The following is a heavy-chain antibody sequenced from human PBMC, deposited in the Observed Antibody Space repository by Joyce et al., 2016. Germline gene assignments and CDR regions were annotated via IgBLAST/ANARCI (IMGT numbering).Heavy chain of an antibody. D-gene: IGHD3-22*01. J-gene: IGHJ3*02. CDR3: ARGPLITMIVVVSDAFDI. Sequence: QVQLVQSGAEVKKPGASVKVSCKTSGYTFTSYGISWVRQAAGQGLEWMGWISTYNNNTNYAQKCQGRVTMTTDTSTTTAFMELRSLRADDTAVYFCARGPLITMIVVVSDAFDIWGQGTMVTVSS. V-gene: IGHV1-18*01. CDR1: GYTFTSYG. CDR2: ISTYNNNT.